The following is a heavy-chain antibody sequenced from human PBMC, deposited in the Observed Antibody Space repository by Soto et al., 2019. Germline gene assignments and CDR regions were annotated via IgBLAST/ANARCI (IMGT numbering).Heavy chain of an antibody. Sequence: SETLSLTCTVSGGSISSYYWSWIRQPPGKGLEWIGYIYSSGSTNYNPSLKSRVTISVDTSKNQFSLKLTSVTAADTAVYYCARQPYCSGGTCYSVYWFDPWGQGTLVTVSS. D-gene: IGHD2-15*01. CDR3: ARQPYCSGGTCYSVYWFDP. CDR1: GGSISSYY. CDR2: IYSSGST. J-gene: IGHJ5*02. V-gene: IGHV4-59*01.